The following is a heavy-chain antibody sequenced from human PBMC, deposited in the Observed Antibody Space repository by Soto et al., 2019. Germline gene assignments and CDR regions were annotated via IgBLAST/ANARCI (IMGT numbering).Heavy chain of an antibody. J-gene: IGHJ5*02. Sequence: QVQLVQSGAEVKKPGSSVKVSCKASGGTFSSYAISWVRQAPGQGLEWMGGIITIFGTANYAQKFQGRVTITADESTSTAYMELSSLRSEDTAVYYCARSGCSGGSCYPVDPNWFDPWGQGTLVTVSS. CDR1: GGTFSSYA. D-gene: IGHD2-15*01. CDR3: ARSGCSGGSCYPVDPNWFDP. CDR2: IITIFGTA. V-gene: IGHV1-69*12.